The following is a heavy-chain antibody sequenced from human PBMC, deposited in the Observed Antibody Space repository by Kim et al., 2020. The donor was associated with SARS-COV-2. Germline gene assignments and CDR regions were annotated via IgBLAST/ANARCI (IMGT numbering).Heavy chain of an antibody. CDR3: AREYDSSGYYPTGWFDP. CDR2: ISSSSSYI. D-gene: IGHD3-22*01. J-gene: IGHJ5*02. V-gene: IGHV3-21*01. Sequence: GGSLRLSCAASGFTFSSYSMNWVRQAPGKGLEWVSSISSSSSYIYYADSVKGRFTISRDNAKNSLYLQMNSLRAEDTAVYYCAREYDSSGYYPTGWFDPWGHGTLVTVSS. CDR1: GFTFSSYS.